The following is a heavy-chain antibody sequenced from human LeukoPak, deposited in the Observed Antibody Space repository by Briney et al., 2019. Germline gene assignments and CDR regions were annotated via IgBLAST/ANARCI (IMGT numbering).Heavy chain of an antibody. Sequence: QAGGSLRLSCAASGFTFSNFWMHWVRQAPGKGLVWVSRINSDGSSTTYADSVKGRFTISRDNAKNTLYLQMNSLRAEDTAVYYCARDLESTYYYGMDVWGQGTTVTVSS. V-gene: IGHV3-74*01. CDR2: INSDGSST. CDR1: GFTFSNFW. CDR3: ARDLESTYYYGMDV. D-gene: IGHD3-3*01. J-gene: IGHJ6*02.